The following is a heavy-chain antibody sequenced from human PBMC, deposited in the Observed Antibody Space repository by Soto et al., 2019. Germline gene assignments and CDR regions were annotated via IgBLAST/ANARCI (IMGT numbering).Heavy chain of an antibody. J-gene: IGHJ2*01. Sequence: PGKGLEWIGCIYYSGSTYYIPSRKSRVTISVDTSKNQFSLKLSSVSAADTAVFFFFSSRRRHTRCSLGLGIPAEPSSDL. CDR3: FSSRRRHTRCSLGLGIPAEPSSDL. CDR2: IYYSGST. D-gene: IGHD3-10*02. V-gene: IGHV4-39*01.